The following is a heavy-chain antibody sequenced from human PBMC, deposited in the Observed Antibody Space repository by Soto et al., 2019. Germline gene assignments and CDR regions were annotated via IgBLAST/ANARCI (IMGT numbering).Heavy chain of an antibody. J-gene: IGHJ6*02. Sequence: GGSLRLSCAASGFTFSDYYMSWIRQAPGKGLEWVSYISSSSSYTNYADSVKGRFTISRDKAKNSLYLQMNSLRAEDTAVYYCARDGDYDFWSGYFAYYYYGMDVWGQGTTVTVSS. CDR3: ARDGDYDFWSGYFAYYYYGMDV. CDR2: ISSSSSYT. D-gene: IGHD3-3*01. CDR1: GFTFSDYY. V-gene: IGHV3-11*06.